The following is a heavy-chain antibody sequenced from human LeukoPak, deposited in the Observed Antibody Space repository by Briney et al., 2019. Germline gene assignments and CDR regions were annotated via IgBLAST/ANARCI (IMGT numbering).Heavy chain of an antibody. CDR2: TYYRSKWNN. J-gene: IGHJ4*02. D-gene: IGHD5-18*01. CDR1: GDSVSSNSAA. V-gene: IGHV6-1*01. Sequence: SQTLSLTCAISGDSVSSNSAAWNWITQSPSRGLEWLGRTYYRSKWNNDYAVSVKSRITINPDTSENHISLQLNSVTPEDTAVYYCARGYGYYFDYWGQGTLVTVSS. CDR3: ARGYGYYFDY.